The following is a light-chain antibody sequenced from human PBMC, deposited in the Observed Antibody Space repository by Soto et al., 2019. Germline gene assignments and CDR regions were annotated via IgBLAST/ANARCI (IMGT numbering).Light chain of an antibody. CDR2: DAS. V-gene: IGKV1-33*01. J-gene: IGKJ4*01. CDR1: QSIVTY. Sequence: DIQMTQSPSSLSASVGDRVTITCRASQSIVTYLNWYLQKPGKAPKLLIYDASNLETGVPSRFSGSGSGTDFTFTIRSLQPEDIETYYCQQYDNLPLTFGGGTKVDIK. CDR3: QQYDNLPLT.